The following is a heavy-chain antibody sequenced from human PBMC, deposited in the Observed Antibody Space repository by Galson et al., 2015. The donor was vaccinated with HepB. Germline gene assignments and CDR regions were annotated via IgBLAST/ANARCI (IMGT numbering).Heavy chain of an antibody. J-gene: IGHJ5*02. CDR2: ISATGGSR. CDR3: GKGYGLFDL. D-gene: IGHD4-17*01. V-gene: IGHV3-23*01. CDR1: GFTFGSTA. Sequence: SLRLSCAASGFTFGSTAMTWVRQAPGKGLEWVSGISATGGSRFYAESVKGRFTISRDNSKNTLSFQLNSLRAEDTAVYYGGKGYGLFDLWGQGTLVTVSS.